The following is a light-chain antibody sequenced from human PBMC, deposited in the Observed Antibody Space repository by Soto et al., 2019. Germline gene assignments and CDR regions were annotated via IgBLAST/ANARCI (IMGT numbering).Light chain of an antibody. CDR1: QSFRGL. CDR3: QQYNNWPIT. V-gene: IGKV3-11*01. Sequence: EVVLTQSPVTLSLSPGERATLSCRASQSFRGLLAWYQQKPGQAPRILIYDAYNRATGIPPRFSGSGSGTDFTLTISSLQSEDFEVYYCQQYNNWPITFGQGTRLEIK. CDR2: DAY. J-gene: IGKJ5*01.